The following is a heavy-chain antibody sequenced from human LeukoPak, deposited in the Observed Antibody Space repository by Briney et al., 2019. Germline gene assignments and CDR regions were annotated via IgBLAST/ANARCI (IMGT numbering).Heavy chain of an antibody. CDR3: ARGAGSNWERTHFDY. V-gene: IGHV7-4-1*02. CDR1: GYTFTSYA. D-gene: IGHD1-26*01. CDR2: INTNTGSP. Sequence: EASVKVSCKASGYTFTSYAMNWARQAPGRGLQWMGWINTNTGSPTYAQGFRGRFVFSLDTSVSTTYLQISSLEAEDGAVYYCARGAGSNWERTHFDYWGQGALVTVSS. J-gene: IGHJ4*02.